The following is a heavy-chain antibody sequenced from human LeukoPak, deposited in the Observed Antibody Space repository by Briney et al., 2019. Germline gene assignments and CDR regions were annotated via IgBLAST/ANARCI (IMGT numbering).Heavy chain of an antibody. D-gene: IGHD3-9*01. CDR2: IYPGDSDT. Sequence: GESLKISCQDSGYSFAIYWIGWVRQMPGKGLEWMGIIYPGDSDTRYSPSFQGQISISVDKSTSTAYLQWSSLKASDTAMYYCARHGMPDDILTGPPFDSWGQGTLVTVSS. CDR3: ARHGMPDDILTGPPFDS. V-gene: IGHV5-51*01. CDR1: GYSFAIYW. J-gene: IGHJ4*02.